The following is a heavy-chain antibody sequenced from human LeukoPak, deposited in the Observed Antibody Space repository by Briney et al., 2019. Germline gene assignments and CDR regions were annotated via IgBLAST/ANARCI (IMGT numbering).Heavy chain of an antibody. CDR2: INHSGST. CDR1: Y. Sequence: YWSWIXXPPGKGLEWIGEINHSGSTNYNPSLKSRVTISVDTSKNQFSLKLSSVIAADTAVYYCARGRSLPYYYYYGMDVWGQGTTVTVSS. J-gene: IGHJ6*02. CDR3: ARGRSLPYYYYYGMDV. V-gene: IGHV4-34*01.